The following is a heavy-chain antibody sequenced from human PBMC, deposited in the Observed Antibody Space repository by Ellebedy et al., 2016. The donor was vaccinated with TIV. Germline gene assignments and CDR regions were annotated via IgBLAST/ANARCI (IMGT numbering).Heavy chain of an antibody. CDR2: ISWNSGSL. J-gene: IGHJ2*01. D-gene: IGHD2-15*01. CDR1: GFTFDDFA. Sequence: SLKISCAASGFTFDDFAMHWVRQAPGKSLEWVSGISWNSGSLGYADSVKGRFTISRDNAKNSLYLQMNGLSAEDTALYYCVRDLCGGTGCYLSEYFDLWGRGTLVTVSS. CDR3: VRDLCGGTGCYLSEYFDL. V-gene: IGHV3-9*01.